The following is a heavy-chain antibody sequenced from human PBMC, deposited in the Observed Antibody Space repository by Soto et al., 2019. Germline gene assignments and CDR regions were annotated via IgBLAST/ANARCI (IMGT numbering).Heavy chain of an antibody. J-gene: IGHJ5*01. Sequence: EKGLEWIGEITHRGSTSYNPSLKSRVTMSVDTSKNQFSLKVTSVTAADTAVYFCVRGTRQHASVTPGLGLWAQPTLVSLYS. CDR2: ITHRGST. V-gene: IGHV4-34*01. D-gene: IGHD3-16*01. CDR3: VRGTRQHASVTPGLGLWAQPTLVSLYS.